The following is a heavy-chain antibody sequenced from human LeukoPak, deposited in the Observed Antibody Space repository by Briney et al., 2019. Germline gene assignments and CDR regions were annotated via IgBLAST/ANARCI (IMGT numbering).Heavy chain of an antibody. J-gene: IGHJ4*02. CDR2: TSPDGGTK. D-gene: IGHD6-19*01. CDR1: GFTFSSDG. CDR3: AKADIPEAGTFNY. V-gene: IGHV3-30*18. Sequence: PGGSLRLSCAASGFTFSSDGMHWVRQAPGKGLEWVAFTSPDGGTKYYGDSVQGRFTISRDNSKNTLYLQMDSLRAEDTAVYFCAKADIPEAGTFNYWGQGTLVTVSS.